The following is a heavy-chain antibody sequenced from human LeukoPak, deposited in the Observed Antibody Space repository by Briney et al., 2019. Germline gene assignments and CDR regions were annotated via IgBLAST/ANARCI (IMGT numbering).Heavy chain of an antibody. V-gene: IGHV1-18*01. CDR1: VYTFTSYG. Sequence: GASVKVSRKCSVYTFTSYGISWVRQAPGQGLAWVGWVYGYNDDTNYAQKFQGRVTMTTDTSTNKAYMALSSLRSDDRAVYYCARDWIIRSREDCFDPWGQGTPVTVSS. D-gene: IGHD2-2*03. CDR2: VYGYNDDT. J-gene: IGHJ5*02. CDR3: ARDWIIRSREDCFDP.